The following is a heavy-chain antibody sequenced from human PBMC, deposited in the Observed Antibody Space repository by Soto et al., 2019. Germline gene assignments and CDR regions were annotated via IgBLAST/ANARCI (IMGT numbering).Heavy chain of an antibody. CDR1: GFTFSSYG. CDR2: IWYDGSNK. Sequence: GGSLRLSCAASGFTFSSYGMRWVRQAPGKGLEWVAVIWYDGSNKYYADSVKGRFTISRDNSKNTLYLQMNSLRAEDTAVYYCARDRTVTSYYYYMDVWGKGTTVTVSS. J-gene: IGHJ6*03. CDR3: ARDRTVTSYYYYMDV. V-gene: IGHV3-33*01. D-gene: IGHD4-17*01.